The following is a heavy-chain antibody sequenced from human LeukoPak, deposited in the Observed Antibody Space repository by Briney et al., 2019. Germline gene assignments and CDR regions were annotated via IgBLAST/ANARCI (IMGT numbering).Heavy chain of an antibody. V-gene: IGHV3-7*01. J-gene: IGHJ3*02. CDR1: GFTFSSYW. CDR2: IKQDGSEK. Sequence: GGSLRLSCAASGFTFSSYWMSWVRQAPGKGLEWVANIKQDGSEKYYVDSVKGRFTISRDNAKNSLYLQMNSLRAEDTAVYYCARDPTYYYDSSDAFDIWGQGTMVTVSS. CDR3: ARDPTYYYDSSDAFDI. D-gene: IGHD3-22*01.